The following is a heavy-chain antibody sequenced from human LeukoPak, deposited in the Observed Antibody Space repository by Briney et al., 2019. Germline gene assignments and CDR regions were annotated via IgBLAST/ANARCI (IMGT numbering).Heavy chain of an antibody. CDR2: IKQDGSER. V-gene: IGHV3-7*01. J-gene: IGHJ4*02. CDR1: GFPLSNYW. D-gene: IGHD3-10*01. CDR3: ARVCTMVRGAADY. Sequence: GGSLRLSCAASGFPLSNYWMSWVRQAPGKGLEWVANIKQDGSERYYVDSVKGRFAISRDNAENSLYLQMNSLRAEDTAVYYCARVCTMVRGAADYWGQGTLVTVS.